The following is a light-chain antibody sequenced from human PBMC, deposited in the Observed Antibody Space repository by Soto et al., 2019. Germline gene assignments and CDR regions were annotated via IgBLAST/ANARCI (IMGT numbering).Light chain of an antibody. Sequence: QSVLTQPPSVSAAPGQKVTISCSGSSPNIGKNYVSWYQQVPGTAPKLLIYDNNKRRSGIPDRFSGSKSDTSATLGITGLQTGDEADYYCGTWDSSLSAAVFGGDTQLTVL. CDR1: SPNIGKNY. J-gene: IGLJ7*01. CDR2: DNN. V-gene: IGLV1-51*01. CDR3: GTWDSSLSAAV.